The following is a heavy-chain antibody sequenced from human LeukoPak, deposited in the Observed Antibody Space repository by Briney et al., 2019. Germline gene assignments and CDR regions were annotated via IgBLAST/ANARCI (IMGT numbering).Heavy chain of an antibody. D-gene: IGHD5-24*01. CDR3: ARGPRRDGYNSDY. CDR2: ISSSSSYI. Sequence: GGSLRLSCAASGFTLSSYSMNWVRQAPGKGLEWVSSISSSSSYIYYADSVKGRFTISRDNAKNSLYLQMNSLRAEDTAVYYCARGPRRDGYNSDYWGQGTLVTVSS. CDR1: GFTLSSYS. V-gene: IGHV3-21*01. J-gene: IGHJ4*02.